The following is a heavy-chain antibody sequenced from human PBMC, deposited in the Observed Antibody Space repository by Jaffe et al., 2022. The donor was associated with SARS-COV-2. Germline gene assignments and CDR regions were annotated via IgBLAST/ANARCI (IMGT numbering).Heavy chain of an antibody. CDR1: GFTFSSYS. CDR3: ARDVLRFLEWLIAPAAGPFDP. D-gene: IGHD3-3*01. CDR2: ISSSSSYI. J-gene: IGHJ5*02. Sequence: EVQLVESGGGLVKPGGSLRLSCAASGFTFSSYSMNWVRQAPGKGLEWVSSISSSSSYIYYADSVKGRFTISRDNAKNSLYLQMNSLRAEDTAVYYCARDVLRFLEWLIAPAAGPFDPWGQGTLVTVSS. V-gene: IGHV3-21*01.